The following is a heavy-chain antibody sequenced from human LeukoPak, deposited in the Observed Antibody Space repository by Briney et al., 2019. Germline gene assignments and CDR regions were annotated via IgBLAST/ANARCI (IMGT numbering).Heavy chain of an antibody. CDR2: IYHSGST. CDR1: GGSISSGPYY. Sequence: SQTLSLTCTVSGGSISSGPYYWSWIRQPPGKGLEWIGYIYHSGSTYYNPSLKSRVSISIDRPKNQFSLKLSSVTAADTAVYFCATGVPAALTAYFDPWGQGTLVTVSS. D-gene: IGHD2-2*01. CDR3: ATGVPAALTAYFDP. V-gene: IGHV4-30-2*01. J-gene: IGHJ5*02.